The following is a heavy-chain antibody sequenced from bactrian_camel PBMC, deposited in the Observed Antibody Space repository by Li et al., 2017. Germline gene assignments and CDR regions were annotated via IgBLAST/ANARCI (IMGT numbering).Heavy chain of an antibody. J-gene: IGHJ6*01. D-gene: IGHD2*01. V-gene: IGHV3S53*01. CDR2: IFIDGST. Sequence: QLVESGGGSVQAGGSLRLSCAASGVTRCMAWFRQAPGKRREGVASIFIDGSTRYIDPVKGRFTISRDNANNTLYLQMNSLKPEDSAMYYCAVVKNSTRVRAAGIGSADFGYWGQGTQVTVS. CDR1: GVTRC. CDR3: AVVKNSTRVRAAGIGSADFGY.